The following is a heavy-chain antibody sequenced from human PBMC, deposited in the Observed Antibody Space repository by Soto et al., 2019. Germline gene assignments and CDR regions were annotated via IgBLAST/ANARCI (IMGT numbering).Heavy chain of an antibody. CDR3: VKNSGWFNN. CDR1: GVTFGTTD. CDR2: IDGSGGIT. J-gene: IGHJ1*01. D-gene: IGHD6-19*01. V-gene: IGHV3-23*01. Sequence: XGSLRLSCAASGVTFGTTDMSWVRQAPGEGLDWVSTIDGSGGITYYADSVKGRFTISRDNSRNTVYLQMNSLRGDDTALYYCVKNSGWFNNWGQGALVTVSS.